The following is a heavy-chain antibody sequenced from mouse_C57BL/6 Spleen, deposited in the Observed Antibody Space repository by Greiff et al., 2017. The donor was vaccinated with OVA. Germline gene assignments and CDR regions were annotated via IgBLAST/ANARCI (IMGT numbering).Heavy chain of an antibody. V-gene: IGHV2-3*01. CDR2: IWGDGST. J-gene: IGHJ1*03. D-gene: IGHD2-4*01. CDR3: AKPPEYYDYDVGYFDV. CDR1: GFSLTSYG. Sequence: VQLVESGPGLVAPSQSLSITCTVSGFSLTSYGVSWVRQPPGKGLEWLGVIWGDGSTTYHSALISSKSISKDNSKRQVFLKLNRQRNDDTAAYYGAKPPEYYDYDVGYFDVWGTGTTVTVSS.